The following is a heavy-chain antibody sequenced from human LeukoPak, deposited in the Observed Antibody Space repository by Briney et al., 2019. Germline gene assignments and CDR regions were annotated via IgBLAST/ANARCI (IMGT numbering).Heavy chain of an antibody. Sequence: GGSLRLSCAASGFTFSSYAMSWVRQAPGKGLEWVSAISGSGGSTYYADSVKGRFTITRDNAKNSLYLQMNSLRAEDTAVYFCARDRSIVTGYYYFDFWGQGTLLTVSS. V-gene: IGHV3-23*01. D-gene: IGHD3-9*01. CDR3: ARDRSIVTGYYYFDF. J-gene: IGHJ4*02. CDR1: GFTFSSYA. CDR2: ISGSGGST.